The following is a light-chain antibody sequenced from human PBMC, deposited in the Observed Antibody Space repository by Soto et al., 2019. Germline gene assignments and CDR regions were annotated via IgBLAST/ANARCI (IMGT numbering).Light chain of an antibody. V-gene: IGKV3-20*01. CDR3: QQYGSSPFT. CDR1: QSVSANY. J-gene: IGKJ2*01. CDR2: GAS. Sequence: EIVLTQSPGTLSLSPGESATLSCRASQSVSANYLAWYQQKPGQAPRLLIYGASSRATGIPDRFTGSGSGTDFTLTISRLEAEDFAVYYCQQYGSSPFTFGQGTKLEIK.